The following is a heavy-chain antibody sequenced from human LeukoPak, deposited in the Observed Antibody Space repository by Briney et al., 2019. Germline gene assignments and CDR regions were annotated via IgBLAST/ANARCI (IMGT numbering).Heavy chain of an antibody. V-gene: IGHV3-7*01. Sequence: GSLRXXXAASXFTFSXYWMSWVRQAPGKGLEWVANIRQDGGLKHYVDSVKGRFTISRDNAENSLYLQMNSLRAEDTAVYYCAREIVGAIKSYFDYWGQGTLVTASS. J-gene: IGHJ4*02. CDR2: IRQDGGLK. CDR1: XFTFSXYW. CDR3: AREIVGAIKSYFDY. D-gene: IGHD1-26*01.